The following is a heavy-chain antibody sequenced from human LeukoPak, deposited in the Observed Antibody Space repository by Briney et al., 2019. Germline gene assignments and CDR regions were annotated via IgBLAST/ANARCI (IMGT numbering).Heavy chain of an antibody. Sequence: GGSLRLSCVASGFPFSSYWMTWVLQAPGKGLEWVANIKQDGSKKSYVDSVKGRFTISRDNAKNSLYLQMNSLRAEDTAIYYCTRVGYIDEGIDYWGQGTLVTVSS. CDR3: TRVGYIDEGIDY. V-gene: IGHV3-7*04. CDR1: GFPFSSYW. CDR2: IKQDGSKK. D-gene: IGHD5-24*01. J-gene: IGHJ4*02.